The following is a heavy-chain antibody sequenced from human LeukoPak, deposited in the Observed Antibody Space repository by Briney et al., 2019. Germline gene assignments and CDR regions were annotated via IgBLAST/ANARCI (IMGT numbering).Heavy chain of an antibody. D-gene: IGHD3-10*01. V-gene: IGHV4-39*01. Sequence: SETLSLTCTVSGGSISSNNYYWGWIRQPPGNGLEGIGSIYYSGSTYYNPSLKSRVTISVDTSKNEFCLKLSAVTAADTAVYYCATMVRGATPHPDYLGQGTLVTVSS. CDR2: IYYSGST. J-gene: IGHJ4*02. CDR3: ATMVRGATPHPDY. CDR1: GGSISSNNYY.